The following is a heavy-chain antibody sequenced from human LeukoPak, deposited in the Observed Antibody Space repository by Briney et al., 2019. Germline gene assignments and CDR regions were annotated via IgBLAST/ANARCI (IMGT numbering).Heavy chain of an antibody. CDR3: ASGREITATLPY. CDR2: IYYSGST. D-gene: IGHD1-20*01. CDR1: GGSISSCDYY. V-gene: IGHV4-31*03. Sequence: SQTLSLTCTVSGGSISSCDYYWSWIRQHPGKGLEWIGYIYYSGSTYYNPSLKSRLTISVDASKNQFSLNLKSVTAADTAVYYWASGREITATLPYWGQGTLVTVSS. J-gene: IGHJ4*02.